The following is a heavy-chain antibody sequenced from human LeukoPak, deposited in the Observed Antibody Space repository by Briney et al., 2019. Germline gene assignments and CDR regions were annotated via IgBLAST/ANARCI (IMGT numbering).Heavy chain of an antibody. CDR3: ASNCGYRTITMIVVVISKYFDY. J-gene: IGHJ4*02. CDR2: ISSSSSYI. D-gene: IGHD3-22*01. Sequence: GGSLILSCAASGFTFSSYSMNWVRQAPGKGLEWVSSISSSSSYIYYADSVKGRFTISRDNAKNSLYLQMNSLRAEDTAVYYCASNCGYRTITMIVVVISKYFDYWGKGTLVTVSS. CDR1: GFTFSSYS. V-gene: IGHV3-21*01.